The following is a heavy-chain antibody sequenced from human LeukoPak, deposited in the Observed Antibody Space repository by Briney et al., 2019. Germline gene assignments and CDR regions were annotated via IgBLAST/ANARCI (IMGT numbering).Heavy chain of an antibody. V-gene: IGHV1-69*13. CDR2: IIPIFGTA. CDR1: GGTFSSYA. Sequence: SVKVSCKASGGTFSSYAISWVRQAPGQGLEWMGGIIPIFGTANYAQKFQGRVTITADESTSTAYMELSSLRSEDTAAYYCAETRGRPHYYYGMDVWGKGTTVTVSS. CDR3: AETRGRPHYYYGMDV. D-gene: IGHD1-1*01. J-gene: IGHJ6*04.